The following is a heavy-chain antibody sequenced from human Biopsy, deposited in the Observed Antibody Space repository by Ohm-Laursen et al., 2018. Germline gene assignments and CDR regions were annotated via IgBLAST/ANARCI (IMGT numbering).Heavy chain of an antibody. Sequence: SVKVSCKASGYTFTTYDITWVRQATGQGPEWMGWMNPISGNTGYAHKFRGRVTMASDSSNSTAYLEVSSLTFEDTAVYYCARAVRYRLLSDPWGQGTLVTVSS. CDR1: GYTFTTYD. CDR2: MNPISGNT. D-gene: IGHD2/OR15-2a*01. V-gene: IGHV1-8*01. J-gene: IGHJ5*02. CDR3: ARAVRYRLLSDP.